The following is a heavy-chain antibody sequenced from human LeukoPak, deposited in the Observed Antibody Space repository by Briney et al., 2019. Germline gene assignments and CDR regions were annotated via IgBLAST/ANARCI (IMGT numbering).Heavy chain of an antibody. V-gene: IGHV4-59*01. J-gene: IGHJ6*02. CDR1: GGSTSSYY. Sequence: SETLSLTCTVSGGSTSSYYWSWIRQPPGKGLEWIGYIYYSGSTNYNPSLKSRVTISVDTSKNQFSLKLSSVTAADTAVYYCARGELFMDVWGQGTTVTVSS. D-gene: IGHD1-26*01. CDR3: ARGELFMDV. CDR2: IYYSGST.